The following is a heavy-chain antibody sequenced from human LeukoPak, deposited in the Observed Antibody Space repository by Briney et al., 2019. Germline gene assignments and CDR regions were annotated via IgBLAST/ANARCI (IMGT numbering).Heavy chain of an antibody. J-gene: IGHJ4*02. V-gene: IGHV4-34*01. D-gene: IGHD3-3*01. Sequence: PSETLSLTCAVYGGSFSGYYWSWIRQPPGKGLEWIGEINHSGSTNYNPSLKSRVTISVDTSKNQFSLKLSSVTAADTAVYYCARDVRGYGIDYWGQGTLVTVSS. CDR2: INHSGST. CDR3: ARDVRGYGIDY. CDR1: GGSFSGYY.